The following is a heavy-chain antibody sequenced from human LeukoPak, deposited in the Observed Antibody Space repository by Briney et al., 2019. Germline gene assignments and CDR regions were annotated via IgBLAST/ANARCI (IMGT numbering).Heavy chain of an antibody. Sequence: PGRSLRLSCAASGFTFSNYGMHWVRQAPGKGLEWVAIIWYDGSNKYYADSVKGRFTISRDHSKNTVYLQMNSLRVEDTAVYYCARGHGVLAPGQDNNYYYGMDVWGQGTTVTVSS. CDR3: ARGHGVLAPGQDNNYYYGMDV. CDR1: GFTFSNYG. V-gene: IGHV3-33*01. J-gene: IGHJ6*02. D-gene: IGHD2-8*01. CDR2: IWYDGSNK.